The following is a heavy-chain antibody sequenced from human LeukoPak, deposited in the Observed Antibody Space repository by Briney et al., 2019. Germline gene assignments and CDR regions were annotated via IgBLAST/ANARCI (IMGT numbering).Heavy chain of an antibody. CDR2: ISAYNGNT. Sequence: GESLKISCKASGYTFTSYGISWVRQAPGQGLEWMGWISAYNGNTNYAQKLQGRVTMTTDTSTSTAYMELRSLRSDDTAVYYCARDRLELPDAFDIWGQGTMVTVSS. V-gene: IGHV1-18*01. J-gene: IGHJ3*02. CDR3: ARDRLELPDAFDI. CDR1: GYTFTSYG. D-gene: IGHD1-7*01.